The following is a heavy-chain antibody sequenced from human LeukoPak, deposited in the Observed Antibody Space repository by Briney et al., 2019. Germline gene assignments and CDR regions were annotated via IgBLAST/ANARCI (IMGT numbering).Heavy chain of an antibody. CDR2: IIPIFGTA. V-gene: IGHV1-69*05. CDR3: ARDRSSRFDP. Sequence: GASVKVSCKASGGTFSSYAISWVRQAPGQGLEWMGGIIPIFGTANYALKFQGRVTITTDESTSTAYMELSSLRSEDTAVYYCARDRSSRFDPWGQGTLVTVSS. D-gene: IGHD6-6*01. J-gene: IGHJ5*02. CDR1: GGTFSSYA.